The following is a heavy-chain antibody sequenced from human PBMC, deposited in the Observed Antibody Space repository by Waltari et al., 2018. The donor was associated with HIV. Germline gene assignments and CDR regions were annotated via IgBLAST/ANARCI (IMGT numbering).Heavy chain of an antibody. CDR3: ARLNLTNGHLPSY. Sequence: QVQLVQSGSELRKPGASVKVACKTSGYTFTDFALNWVRQAPGQGLQWMGWINTETGKPSYAPDFTVRFVISFDTSVSTTYLQISSLKSEDTAVYYCARLNLTNGHLPSYWGQGTLFTVSS. V-gene: IGHV7-4-1*02. J-gene: IGHJ4*02. D-gene: IGHD2-8*01. CDR1: GYTFTDFA. CDR2: INTETGKP.